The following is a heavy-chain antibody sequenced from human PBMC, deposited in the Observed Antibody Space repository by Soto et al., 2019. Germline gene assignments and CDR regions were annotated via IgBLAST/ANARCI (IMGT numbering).Heavy chain of an antibody. CDR2: INHSGST. D-gene: IGHD2-2*02. Sequence: QVQLQQWGAGLLKPSETLSLTCAVYGGSFSGYYLSWIRQPPGKGLEWIGEINHSGSTNYNTSLKSRVTISVDTSKNQFSLKLISVTAADTAVDYCARGLYWPSWGQGTLVTVSS. CDR3: ARGLYWPS. J-gene: IGHJ5*02. V-gene: IGHV4-34*01. CDR1: GGSFSGYY.